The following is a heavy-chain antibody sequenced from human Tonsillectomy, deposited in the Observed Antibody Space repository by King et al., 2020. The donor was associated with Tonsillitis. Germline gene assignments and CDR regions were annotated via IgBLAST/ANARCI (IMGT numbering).Heavy chain of an antibody. D-gene: IGHD6-13*01. J-gene: IGHJ4*02. CDR1: GFSVSTNY. CDR3: AGDTYGSGWYGGFDY. CDR2: IYAGGST. V-gene: IGHV3-66*01. Sequence: VQLVESGGGLVQPGGSLRLSCAASGFSVSTNYMSWVRQAPGKGLEWVSVIYAGGSTYFADSVKGRFTFSRDSAKNTLYLHMNSLRAEDTAVYYCAGDTYGSGWYGGFDYWGQGTLVTVSS.